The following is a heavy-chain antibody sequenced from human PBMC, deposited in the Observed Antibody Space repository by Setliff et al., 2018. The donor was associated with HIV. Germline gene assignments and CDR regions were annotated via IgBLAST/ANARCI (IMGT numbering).Heavy chain of an antibody. Sequence: GASVKVSCKASGGTFSSYAISWVRQAPGQGLEWMGGIIPIFGTANYAQKFQGRVTITADESTNTAFMELSSLRSEDTAVYYCARAPQITIFGISIAPPGGLDLWGRGTTVTVSS. CDR3: ARAPQITIFGISIAPPGGLDL. CDR2: IIPIFGTA. CDR1: GGTFSSYA. J-gene: IGHJ6*02. D-gene: IGHD3-3*01. V-gene: IGHV1-69*13.